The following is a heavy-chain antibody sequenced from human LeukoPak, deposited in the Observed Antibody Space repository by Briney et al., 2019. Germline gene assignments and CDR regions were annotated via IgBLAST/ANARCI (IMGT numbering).Heavy chain of an antibody. CDR3: ARGGSYYDSSGAHFDY. CDR1: GYTFTSYG. CDR2: ISAYNGNT. V-gene: IGHV1-18*01. D-gene: IGHD3-22*01. J-gene: IGHJ4*02. Sequence: GASVKVSCKASGYTFTSYGISWVRQAPGRGLEWMGWISAYNGNTNYAQKLQGRVTMTTDTSTSTAYMELRSLRSDDTAVYYCARGGSYYDSSGAHFDYWGQGTLVTVSS.